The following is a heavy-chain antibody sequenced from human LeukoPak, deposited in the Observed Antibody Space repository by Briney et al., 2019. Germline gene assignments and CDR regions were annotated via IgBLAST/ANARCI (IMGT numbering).Heavy chain of an antibody. Sequence: SETLSLNCTVSGGSISNYYWSWIRQPPGKGLEWIGYMYYSGSTNYNPSLKSRDTISVDTSKNQFSLKLSSVTAADTAVYYCASSHPLGSNNDYYTPFDYWGQGTLVTVSS. D-gene: IGHD3-3*01. J-gene: IGHJ4*02. CDR3: ASSHPLGSNNDYYTPFDY. CDR1: GGSISNYY. CDR2: MYYSGST. V-gene: IGHV4-59*01.